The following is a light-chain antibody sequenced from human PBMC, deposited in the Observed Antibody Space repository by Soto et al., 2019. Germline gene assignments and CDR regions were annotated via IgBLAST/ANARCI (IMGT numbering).Light chain of an antibody. CDR1: GSDVGGYNY. CDR3: CSYAGSYTYV. CDR2: DVT. V-gene: IGLV2-11*01. J-gene: IGLJ1*01. Sequence: QSALTQPRSVSGSPGQSVTISCTGTGSDVGGYNYVSWYQQYPDKAPKVIIYDVTKRPAGVPDRFSGSKSGNTASLTISGLQTDDEADYYCCSYAGSYTYVFGTGTKLIVL.